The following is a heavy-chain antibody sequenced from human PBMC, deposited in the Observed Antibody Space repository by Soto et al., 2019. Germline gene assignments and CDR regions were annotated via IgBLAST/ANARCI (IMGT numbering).Heavy chain of an antibody. V-gene: IGHV3-48*03. D-gene: IGHD3-9*01. CDR1: GFTFSSYE. J-gene: IGHJ4*02. CDR3: ATSFRYFDN. Sequence: GGSLRLSCAASGFTFSSYEMNWVRQAPGKGLEWVSYISSSGSTIYYADSVKGRFFISRDNSKNTVTLQMNNLTLDDTAVYYCATSFRYFDNWGQGTRVTVSS. CDR2: ISSSGSTI.